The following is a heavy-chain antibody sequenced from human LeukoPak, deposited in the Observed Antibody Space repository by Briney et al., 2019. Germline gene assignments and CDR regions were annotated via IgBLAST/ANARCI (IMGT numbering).Heavy chain of an antibody. J-gene: IGHJ5*02. D-gene: IGHD2-15*01. CDR1: GGSISSGGYY. CDR3: ARDEAGYCSGGSCPNWFDP. V-gene: IGHV4-31*03. Sequence: SETLSLTCTVSGGSISSGGYYWSWIRQHPGKGLEWIGYIYYSGSTYYNPSLKSRVTISVDTSKNQFSLKLSSVTAADTAVYYCARDEAGYCSGGSCPNWFDPWGQGTLVTVSS. CDR2: IYYSGST.